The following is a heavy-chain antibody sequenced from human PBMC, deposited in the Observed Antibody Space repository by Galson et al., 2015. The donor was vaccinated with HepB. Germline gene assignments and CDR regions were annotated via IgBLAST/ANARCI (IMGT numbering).Heavy chain of an antibody. J-gene: IGHJ6*02. Sequence: SLRLSCAASGFIFSNAWMSRVRQAPGKGLEWVGRIKSKVDGETADYTAPVRGRFTISRDDSKNTLFLQMNSLRTEDIGVYYCVGAGVLITGYSFFGMDVWGQGTTVTVSS. D-gene: IGHD2-15*01. CDR2: IKSKVDGETA. V-gene: IGHV3-15*01. CDR1: GFIFSNAW. CDR3: VGAGVLITGYSFFGMDV.